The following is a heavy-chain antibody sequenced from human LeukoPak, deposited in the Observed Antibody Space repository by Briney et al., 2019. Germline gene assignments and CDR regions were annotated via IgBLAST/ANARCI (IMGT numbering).Heavy chain of an antibody. J-gene: IGHJ4*02. CDR1: GGSFSGYY. D-gene: IGHD3-22*01. V-gene: IGHV4-34*01. Sequence: SETLSLTCAVYGGSFSGYYWSWIRQPPGKGPEWIGEINHSGSTNYNPSLKSRVTISVDTSKNQFSLKLSSVTAADTAVYYCARARPYLPDYYDSSGYYNYWGQGTLVTVSS. CDR3: ARARPYLPDYYDSSGYYNY. CDR2: INHSGST.